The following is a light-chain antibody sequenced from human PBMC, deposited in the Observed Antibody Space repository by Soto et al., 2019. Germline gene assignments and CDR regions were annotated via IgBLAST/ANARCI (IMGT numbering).Light chain of an antibody. Sequence: QSALTQPASVSGSPGQSITISCTGTNSDVGGNKFVSWYQHYPGRAPKVIISDVSHRPSGVSNRFSGSKSGSTASLTISGLQAEDEADYYCCSYTSSNTYVFGTGTKVT. CDR3: CSYTSSNTYV. CDR2: DVS. CDR1: NSDVGGNKF. J-gene: IGLJ1*01. V-gene: IGLV2-14*01.